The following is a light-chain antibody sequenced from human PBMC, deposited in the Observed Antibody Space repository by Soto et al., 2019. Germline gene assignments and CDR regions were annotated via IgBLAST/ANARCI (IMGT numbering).Light chain of an antibody. CDR3: QQNYSNPIT. Sequence: DIWMPQAPSSLSASVGDRVTLTCRASQSISSYLNWYQQKPGKAPKLLIYAASSLQSGVPSRFSGSGSGTDFTLPISSPQPEDLSTYYCQQNYSNPITFGPGTRLEI. CDR1: QSISSY. J-gene: IGKJ5*01. V-gene: IGKV1-39*01. CDR2: AAS.